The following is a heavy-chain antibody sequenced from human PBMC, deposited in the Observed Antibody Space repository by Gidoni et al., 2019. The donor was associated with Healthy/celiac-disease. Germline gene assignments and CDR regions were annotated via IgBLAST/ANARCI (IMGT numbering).Heavy chain of an antibody. Sequence: QVQLQQWGAGLLTPSETLSLTCAVYGGSFRGYYWSWIRQPPGKGLEWIGEINHSGSTNYNPSLKSRVTISVDTSKNQFSLKLSSVTAADTAVYYCARGPNQVRGVITQRFDYWGQGTLVTVSS. J-gene: IGHJ4*02. V-gene: IGHV4-34*01. CDR2: INHSGST. D-gene: IGHD3-10*01. CDR3: ARGPNQVRGVITQRFDY. CDR1: GGSFRGYY.